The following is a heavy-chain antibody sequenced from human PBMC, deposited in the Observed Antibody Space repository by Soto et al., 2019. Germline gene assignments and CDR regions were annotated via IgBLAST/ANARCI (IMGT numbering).Heavy chain of an antibody. V-gene: IGHV3-33*01. J-gene: IGHJ4*02. CDR3: ARGVPLEYYDSSGYPTDY. D-gene: IGHD3-22*01. CDR2: IWYDGSNK. CDR1: GFTFSSYG. Sequence: PGVSLRLSCAASGFTFSSYGMHWVRQAPGKGLEWVAVIWYDGSNKYYADSVKGRFTISRDNSKNTLYLQMNSLRAEDTAVYYCARGVPLEYYDSSGYPTDYWGQGTLVTVSS.